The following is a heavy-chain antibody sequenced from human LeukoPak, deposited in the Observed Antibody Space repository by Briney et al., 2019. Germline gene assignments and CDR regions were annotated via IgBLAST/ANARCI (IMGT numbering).Heavy chain of an antibody. Sequence: PSETLSLTCTVSGGSISSYYWSWIRQPAGKGLEWIGRIYTSGSTNYNPSLKSRVTMSVDTSKNQFSLKLSSVTAADTAVYYCARAGGYDSWSGYSYYYYYMDVWGKGTTVTVSS. CDR2: IYTSGST. J-gene: IGHJ6*03. CDR3: ARAGGYDSWSGYSYYYYYMDV. D-gene: IGHD3-3*01. CDR1: GGSISSYY. V-gene: IGHV4-4*07.